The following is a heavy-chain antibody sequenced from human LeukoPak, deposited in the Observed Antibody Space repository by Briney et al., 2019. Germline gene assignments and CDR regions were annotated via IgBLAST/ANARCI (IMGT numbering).Heavy chain of an antibody. V-gene: IGHV1-46*01. CDR3: ARGDGGNTFDY. Sequence: GASVKVSCKTSGYTFTSYYMHWVRQAPGLGLEWMGLINPSGGSTTYAQKFQGRVAMARDTSTSTVYTELSSLRSEDTAMCYCARGDGGNTFDYCGQGTLATIYS. J-gene: IGHJ4*02. CDR2: INPSGGST. CDR1: GYTFTSYY. D-gene: IGHD4-23*01.